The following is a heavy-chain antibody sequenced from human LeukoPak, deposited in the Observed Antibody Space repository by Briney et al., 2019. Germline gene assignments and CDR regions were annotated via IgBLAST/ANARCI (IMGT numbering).Heavy chain of an antibody. J-gene: IGHJ4*02. V-gene: IGHV3-33*01. CDR2: IWFDGSYK. Sequence: PGGSLRLSCAASGFTFSSYGMHWVREAPGKGLGWVALIWFDGSYKYDADSVKGRFTISRDNSKNTLYLQMNSLRVEDTAVYYCARAGYSSSWYLFDYWGQGTLVTVSS. D-gene: IGHD6-13*01. CDR1: GFTFSSYG. CDR3: ARAGYSSSWYLFDY.